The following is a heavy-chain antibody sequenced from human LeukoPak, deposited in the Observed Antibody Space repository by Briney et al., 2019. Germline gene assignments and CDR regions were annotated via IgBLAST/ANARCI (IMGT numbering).Heavy chain of an antibody. CDR2: ISGSGGST. CDR3: ARGRGEVAGPADYYYMDV. CDR1: GFTFSSYA. D-gene: IGHD2-15*01. V-gene: IGHV3-23*01. J-gene: IGHJ6*03. Sequence: PGGSLRLSCAASGFTFSSYAMSWVRQAPGKGLEWVSAISGSGGSTYYADSVKGRFTISRDNSKNTLYLQMNSLRAEDTAVYYCARGRGEVAGPADYYYMDVWGKGTTVTVSS.